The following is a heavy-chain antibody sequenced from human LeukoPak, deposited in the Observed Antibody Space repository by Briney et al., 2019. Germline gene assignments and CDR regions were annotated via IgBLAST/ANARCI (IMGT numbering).Heavy chain of an antibody. J-gene: IGHJ4*02. V-gene: IGHV4-61*02. Sequence: SETLSLTCTVSGGSISSSSYYWGWIRQPAGKGLEWIGRIYTSGSTNYNPSLKSRVTMSVDTSKNQFSLKLSSVTAADTAVYYCARGGSNFDYWGQGTLVTVSS. D-gene: IGHD2/OR15-2a*01. CDR2: IYTSGST. CDR3: ARGGSNFDY. CDR1: GGSISSSSYY.